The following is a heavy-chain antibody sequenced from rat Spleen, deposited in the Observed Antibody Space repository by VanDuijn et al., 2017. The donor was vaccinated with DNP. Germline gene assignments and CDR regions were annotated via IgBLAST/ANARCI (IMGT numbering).Heavy chain of an antibody. CDR1: GFTFSDYN. V-gene: IGHV5-7*01. CDR2: ISYEGSSS. D-gene: IGHD1-11*01. CDR3: TTDFERGY. J-gene: IGHJ2*01. Sequence: EVQLVESGGGLVQPGRSLKLSCAASGFTFSDYNMAWVRQAPKKGLEWVATISYEGSSSYYPDSVKGRFTISRDNAKSILYLQMDSLRSEDTATFYCTTDFERGYWGQGVMVTVSS.